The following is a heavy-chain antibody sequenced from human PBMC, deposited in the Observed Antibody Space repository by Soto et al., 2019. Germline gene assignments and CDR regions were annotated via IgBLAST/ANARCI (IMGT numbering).Heavy chain of an antibody. J-gene: IGHJ5*02. CDR1: GGSISNYY. Sequence: SETLSLTCTVSGGSISNYYWSWIRQPPGKGLEWIGYIYYSVSTNYNPSLKSRVTISVDTSRNQFSLKLSSVTAADTAVYYCARDGGSGSSNWFDPWGQGTLVTVSS. V-gene: IGHV4-59*01. CDR2: IYYSVST. CDR3: ARDGGSGSSNWFDP. D-gene: IGHD3-10*01.